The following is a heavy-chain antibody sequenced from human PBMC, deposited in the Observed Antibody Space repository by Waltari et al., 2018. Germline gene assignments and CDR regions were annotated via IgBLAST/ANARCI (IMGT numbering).Heavy chain of an antibody. V-gene: IGHV2-70*01. CDR3: AGIEAVGGATRCDY. Sequence: QVTLRESGPALVKPTQTLTLTCTFSGFSLSTSGMCVSWIRQPPGKALEWLALIDWDDDKYYSTSLKTRLISSKDTSKNPVVITMTNREPVDTATYYCAGIEAVGGATRCDYWGQGTLVTVSS. J-gene: IGHJ4*02. CDR1: GFSLSTSGMC. CDR2: IDWDDDK. D-gene: IGHD1-26*01.